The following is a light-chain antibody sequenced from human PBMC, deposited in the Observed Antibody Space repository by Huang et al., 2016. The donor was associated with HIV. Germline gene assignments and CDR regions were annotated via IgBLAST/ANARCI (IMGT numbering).Light chain of an antibody. V-gene: IGKV3-20*01. CDR2: ATC. J-gene: IGKJ1*01. CDR3: RQDCSSLWT. Sequence: EIALTQSPGTLSLFPGKRATHSCRTSLSVSRSYLAWYQQKPGPAPRLLIYATCNRATGIPDSFSGVGSGTDFTLTIGLLQSEDFAVYYCRQDCSSLWTFGQETKVEIK. CDR1: LSVSRSY.